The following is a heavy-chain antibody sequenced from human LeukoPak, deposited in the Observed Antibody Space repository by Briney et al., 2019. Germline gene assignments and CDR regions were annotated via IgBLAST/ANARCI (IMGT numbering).Heavy chain of an antibody. CDR3: ARGSSSDWPLEY. Sequence: ASVKVSCKASGYTFTSYYMHWVRQAPGQRLEWMGWINAYNGDTEYSQKLQGRVTITRDTSASTAYMGLSTLRSEDTAVYYCARGSSSDWPLEYWGRGILVTVSS. CDR2: INAYNGDT. J-gene: IGHJ4*02. CDR1: GYTFTSYY. D-gene: IGHD6-19*01. V-gene: IGHV1-3*01.